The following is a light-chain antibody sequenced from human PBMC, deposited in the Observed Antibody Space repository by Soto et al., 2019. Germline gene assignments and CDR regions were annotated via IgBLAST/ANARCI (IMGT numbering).Light chain of an antibody. V-gene: IGLV4-69*01. CDR3: QTWGV. J-gene: IGLJ1*01. CDR1: SGHITYA. Sequence: QPVLTQSPSTSASLGASVKLTCTLSSGHITYAIAWHQQQPEKGPRFLMRINSDGSLTKGDGIPDRFSGSSSGAERYLTISSLQSEDEADYYCQTWGVFGTGTKLTVL. CDR2: INSDGSL.